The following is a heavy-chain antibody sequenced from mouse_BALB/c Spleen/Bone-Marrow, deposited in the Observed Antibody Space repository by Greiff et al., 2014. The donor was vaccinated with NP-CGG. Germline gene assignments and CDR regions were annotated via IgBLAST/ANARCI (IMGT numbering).Heavy chain of an antibody. J-gene: IGHJ4*01. V-gene: IGHV1-18*01. D-gene: IGHD2-4*01. CDR2: INPYNGGT. Sequence: EVQLQQSGPELVKPGASMKISCKASGYSFTDYTMNWVKQSHGKNLEWIGLINPYNGGTDYSQKFKGKATLTVDKSSSTAYMELLSLTSEDSAVYYWARGATMITTGDAMDYWGQGTSVTVSS. CDR3: ARGATMITTGDAMDY. CDR1: GYSFTDYT.